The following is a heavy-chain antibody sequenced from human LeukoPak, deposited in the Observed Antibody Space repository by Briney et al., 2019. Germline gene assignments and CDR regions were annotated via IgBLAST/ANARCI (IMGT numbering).Heavy chain of an antibody. D-gene: IGHD7-27*01. CDR2: INHSGST. CDR3: ARTFQNCGSPFDY. CDR1: GGSFSGYY. V-gene: IGHV4-34*01. J-gene: IGHJ4*02. Sequence: SETLSLTCAVYGGSFSGYYWSWIRQPPGKGLEWIGEINHSGSTNYNPSLKSRVTISVDTSKNQFSLKLSSVTAADTAVYYCARTFQNCGSPFDYWGQGTLVTVSS.